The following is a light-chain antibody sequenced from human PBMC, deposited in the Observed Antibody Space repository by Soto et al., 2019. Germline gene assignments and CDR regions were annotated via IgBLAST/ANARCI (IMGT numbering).Light chain of an antibody. CDR1: RSISSY. V-gene: IGKV1-39*01. Sequence: DIQMTQSPSSLSASVGDRVTISCRASRSISSYLNWYQQKPGKAPKLLIYAASSLQSGVPSRFSGSGSGTDFTLTTSSLQPEDFATYYCQQSYSTPWTCGQGTKGDIK. CDR2: AAS. CDR3: QQSYSTPWT. J-gene: IGKJ1*01.